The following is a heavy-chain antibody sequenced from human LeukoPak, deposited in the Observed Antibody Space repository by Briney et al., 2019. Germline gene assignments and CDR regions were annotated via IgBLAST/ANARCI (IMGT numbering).Heavy chain of an antibody. D-gene: IGHD4-17*01. Sequence: GGSLRLSCAASEVTVNNNYMSWVRQAPGEGLEWVSTIYSAGSTNYADSVKGRFTISRDNSKNTMYLQMNSLRAEDTAVYYCAGGLRSGLIDYWGQGTLVTVSS. J-gene: IGHJ4*02. CDR2: IYSAGST. CDR1: EVTVNNNY. V-gene: IGHV3-53*01. CDR3: AGGLRSGLIDY.